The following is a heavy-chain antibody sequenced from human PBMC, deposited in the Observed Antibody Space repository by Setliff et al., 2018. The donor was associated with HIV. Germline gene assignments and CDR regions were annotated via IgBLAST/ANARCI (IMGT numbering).Heavy chain of an antibody. CDR3: AYTSITTRRFDY. D-gene: IGHD1-1*01. CDR1: GGSMTAYY. CDR2: IYYSGTT. V-gene: IGHV4-59*03. J-gene: IGHJ4*02. Sequence: SETLSLTCNVSGGSMTAYYWHWIRQPPGEGLEWLGYIYYSGTTNYKPSLQSRVTVTRDTSINTAYLELRGLSSDDTAIYFCAYTSITTRRFDYWGQGTLVTVSS.